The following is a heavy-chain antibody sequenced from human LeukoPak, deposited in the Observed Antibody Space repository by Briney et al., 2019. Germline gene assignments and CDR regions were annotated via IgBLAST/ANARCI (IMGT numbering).Heavy chain of an antibody. CDR2: ISYDGSKK. CDR3: AKFSGSGSYYNGGLDY. Sequence: GGSVRLSCAASGFTFSNSGMHWVRQAPGKGLEWVAVISYDGSKKYYADSVKGRFTISRDNSKNTLYLQVNTVRVEDTAVFYCAKFSGSGSYYNGGLDYWGQGALVGVSS. V-gene: IGHV3-30*18. J-gene: IGHJ4*02. CDR1: GFTFSNSG. D-gene: IGHD3-10*01.